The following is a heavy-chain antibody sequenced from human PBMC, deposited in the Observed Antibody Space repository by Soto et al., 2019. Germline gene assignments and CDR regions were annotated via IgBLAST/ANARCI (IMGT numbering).Heavy chain of an antibody. CDR2: ILCDGSNK. Sequence: GGSLRLSCAASGFTLSSYGMHWVRQAPGKGLEWVAAILCDGSNKYYADSVKGRFTISRDNSKNTLYLQMNSLRAEDTAVYYCARGAYYDVLTGSYSYGMDVWGQGTTVTVSS. CDR3: ARGAYYDVLTGSYSYGMDV. V-gene: IGHV3-30*03. J-gene: IGHJ6*02. D-gene: IGHD3-9*01. CDR1: GFTLSSYG.